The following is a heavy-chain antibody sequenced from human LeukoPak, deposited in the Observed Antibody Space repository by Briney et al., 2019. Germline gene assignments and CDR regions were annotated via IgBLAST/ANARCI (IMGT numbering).Heavy chain of an antibody. J-gene: IGHJ3*02. D-gene: IGHD3-3*01. CDR1: GYTFTNYA. CDR3: ATFSWLLFAFDI. V-gene: IGHV1-3*01. Sequence: ASVKVSCKASGYTFTNYAMHWVRQAPGQRLEWMGWINAGNGYTKYSQMFQGRVTITRDTSATTAYIELSSLRSEDTAVYYCATFSWLLFAFDIWGQGTMVTVSS. CDR2: INAGNGYT.